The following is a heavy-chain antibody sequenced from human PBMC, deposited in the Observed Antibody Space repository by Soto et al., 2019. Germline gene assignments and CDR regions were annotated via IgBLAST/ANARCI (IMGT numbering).Heavy chain of an antibody. CDR1: GYTFTSYG. CDR2: ISAYNGNT. D-gene: IGHD3-9*01. V-gene: IGHV1-18*01. Sequence: ASVKVSCKASGYTFTSYGISWVRQAPGQGLEWMGWISAYNGNTNYAQKLQGRVTMTTDTSTSTAYMELRSLRSDDTAVYYCARDLWVLRYFYWLQTDAFDIWGQGTMVTVSS. J-gene: IGHJ3*02. CDR3: ARDLWVLRYFYWLQTDAFDI.